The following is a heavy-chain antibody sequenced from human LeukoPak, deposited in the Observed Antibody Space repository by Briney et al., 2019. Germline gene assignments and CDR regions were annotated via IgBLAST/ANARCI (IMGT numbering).Heavy chain of an antibody. CDR2: INPNSGGT. J-gene: IGHJ4*02. Sequence: ASVKVSCKASGYTFTGYYMHWVRQAPGQGLEWMGWINPNSGGTNYAQKFQGRVTMTRDTSISTAYMELSRLRSDDTAVYYCARGVVATISSGIDCWGQGTLVTVSS. D-gene: IGHD5-12*01. V-gene: IGHV1-2*02. CDR3: ARGVVATISSGIDC. CDR1: GYTFTGYY.